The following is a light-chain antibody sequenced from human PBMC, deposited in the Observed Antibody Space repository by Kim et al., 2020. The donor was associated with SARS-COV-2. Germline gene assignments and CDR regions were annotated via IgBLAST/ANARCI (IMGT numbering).Light chain of an antibody. CDR1: RLRNYY. V-gene: IGLV3-19*01. Sequence: SSELTQDPAVSVALGQTVRITCQGDRLRNYYGTWYQQKPGQAPVIVIYGKNNRPSGITDRFSGSTSGNTASLTITGARAEDEADFYCNSRDSSGDVIFGGGTQLTVL. J-gene: IGLJ2*01. CDR2: GKN. CDR3: NSRDSSGDVI.